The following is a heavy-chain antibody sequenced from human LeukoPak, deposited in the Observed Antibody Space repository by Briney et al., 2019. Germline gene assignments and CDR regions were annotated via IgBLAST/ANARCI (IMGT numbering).Heavy chain of an antibody. J-gene: IGHJ6*03. D-gene: IGHD6-19*01. V-gene: IGHV4-34*01. CDR1: GGSFSGYY. CDR2: INHSGST. CDR3: ARSFADTSGWLNYYYMDV. Sequence: SETLSLTCAVYGGSFSGYYWSWIPQPPGKGLEWIGEINHSGSTNYNPSLKSRVTISVDTSEKQISMILKSVAAADTAVYYCARSFADTSGWLNYYYMDVWGKGTTVTVSS.